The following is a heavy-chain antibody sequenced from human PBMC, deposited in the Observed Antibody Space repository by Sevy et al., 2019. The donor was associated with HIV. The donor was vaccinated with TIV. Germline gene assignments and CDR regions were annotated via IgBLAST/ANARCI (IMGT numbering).Heavy chain of an antibody. V-gene: IGHV3-33*01. Sequence: GGSLRLSCAASGFTFRNDGMHWVRQAPGKGLEWVAVIWYDGSNKEYADSVKGRFTISRDNSKNTLYLEMNSLRAEDTAVYYCARDPAYNDLFYYFDDWGQGTPVTVSS. CDR2: IWYDGSNK. CDR1: GFTFRNDG. CDR3: ARDPAYNDLFYYFDD. D-gene: IGHD3-3*01. J-gene: IGHJ4*02.